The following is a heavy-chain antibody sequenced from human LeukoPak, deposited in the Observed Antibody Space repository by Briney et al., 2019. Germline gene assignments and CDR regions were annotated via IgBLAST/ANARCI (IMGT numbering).Heavy chain of an antibody. J-gene: IGHJ4*02. D-gene: IGHD3-22*01. CDR1: GFTVSSNY. CDR3: AKDLEAGTSGYSLDY. Sequence: GGSLRLSCAASGFTVSSNYMSWVRQAPGQGLEWVAFIRNDGSDKYYADSVRGRFTISRDDSKNSLHVQMNSLRVEDTGVYYCAKDLEAGTSGYSLDYWGQGTLVSVSS. CDR2: IRNDGSDK. V-gene: IGHV3-30*02.